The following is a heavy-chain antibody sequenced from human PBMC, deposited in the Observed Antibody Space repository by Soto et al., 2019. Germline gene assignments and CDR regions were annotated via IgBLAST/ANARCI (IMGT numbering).Heavy chain of an antibody. CDR3: AKDNCISTSCYRLYNWFDP. CDR2: ISHDGSNK. V-gene: IGHV3-30*18. D-gene: IGHD2-2*01. J-gene: IGHJ5*02. CDR1: GFTFSSYG. Sequence: QVQLVESGGGVVQPGRSLRLSCAASGFTFSSYGMHWVRQAPGKGLEWVAVISHDGSNKYYGDSVKGRFTISRDNSKNTLYLQMNSLRAEDTAVYYCAKDNCISTSCYRLYNWFDPWCQGTLVTVSS.